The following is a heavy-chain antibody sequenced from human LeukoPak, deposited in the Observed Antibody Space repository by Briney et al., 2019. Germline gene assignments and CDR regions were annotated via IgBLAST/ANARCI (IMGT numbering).Heavy chain of an antibody. CDR3: ARLHLGKDSSGSDY. CDR2: MNPNSGNT. D-gene: IGHD3-22*01. J-gene: IGHJ4*02. V-gene: IGHV1-8*01. CDR1: GYTFTSYD. Sequence: GASVKVSCKASGYTFTSYDINWVRQATGQGLEWMGWMNPNSGNTGYAQKFQGRVTITTDESTSTAYMELSSLRSEDTAVYYCARLHLGKDSSGSDYWGQGTLVTVSS.